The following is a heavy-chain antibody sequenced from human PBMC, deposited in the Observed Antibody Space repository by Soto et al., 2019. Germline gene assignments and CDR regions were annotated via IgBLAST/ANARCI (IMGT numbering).Heavy chain of an antibody. V-gene: IGHV4-30-2*01. Sequence: SETLSLTCAVSGGSISSGGYSWSWIRQPPGKGLEWIGYIYHSGSTYYNPSLKSRVTISVDRSKNQFSLKLSSVTAADTAVYYCARVLGGGYCGGDCYSFDYWGQGTLVTVSS. J-gene: IGHJ4*02. CDR2: IYHSGST. D-gene: IGHD2-21*02. CDR3: ARVLGGGYCGGDCYSFDY. CDR1: GGSISSGGYS.